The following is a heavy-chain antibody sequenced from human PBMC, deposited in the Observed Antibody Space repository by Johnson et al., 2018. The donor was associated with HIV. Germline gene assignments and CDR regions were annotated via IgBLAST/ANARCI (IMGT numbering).Heavy chain of an antibody. D-gene: IGHD6-13*01. CDR2: ISYDGGNK. CDR1: GFTFGSYA. Sequence: VQLVESGGGVVQPGGSLRLSCAASGFTFGSYAMHWVRQAPGKGLEWVSLISYDGGNKYYADSVKGRFTISRDSYKNSLYLQMNSLRAEDTAVYYCATKAAGTMHAFDIWGQGTMVTVSS. V-gene: IGHV3-30*04. J-gene: IGHJ3*02. CDR3: ATKAAGTMHAFDI.